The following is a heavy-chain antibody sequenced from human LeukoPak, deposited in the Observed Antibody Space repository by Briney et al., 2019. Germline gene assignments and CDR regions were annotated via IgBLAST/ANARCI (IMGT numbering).Heavy chain of an antibody. D-gene: IGHD1-26*01. CDR1: GFTFSSCA. CDR2: ISGSGATT. Sequence: GGSLRLSCAASGFTFSSCAMTWVRQAPGKGLEWVSSISGSGATTYYADSVKGRFTISRDNSNNTAYLQMNSLRAENTAVYYCAKDQSRVGASDPFDSWGQGMQVGVSS. J-gene: IGHJ4*02. V-gene: IGHV3-23*01. CDR3: AKDQSRVGASDPFDS.